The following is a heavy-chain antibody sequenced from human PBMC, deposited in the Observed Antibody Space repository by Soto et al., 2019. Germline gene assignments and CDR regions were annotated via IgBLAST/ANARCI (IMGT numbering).Heavy chain of an antibody. CDR1: GVSISGDDYY. Sequence: QVQLQESGPGLVKPSQTLSLTCTVSGVSISGDDYYWSWIRQPPGKGLEWIGYIYYSETTYYNPSLNSRVTISLDTSKNQFSLKLSSVTAADTAVYYCARVNGGYAGGLYYYYGMDVWGQGTTVTVPS. CDR2: IYYSETT. J-gene: IGHJ6*02. CDR3: ARVNGGYAGGLYYYYGMDV. D-gene: IGHD2-2*01. V-gene: IGHV4-30-4*01.